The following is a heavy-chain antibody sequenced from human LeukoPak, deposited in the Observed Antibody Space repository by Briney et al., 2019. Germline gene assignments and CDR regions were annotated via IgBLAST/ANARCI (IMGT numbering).Heavy chain of an antibody. CDR1: GYTFTRYY. J-gene: IGHJ6*02. Sequence: GASVKVSCKASGYTFTRYYMHWVRQAPGQGLEWMGIINPSGGSTRYAQKLQGRVTMTRDTSTSTVYMELSSLRSEDTAVYYCARDPSKYLYYYYGMDVWGQGTTVTVSS. V-gene: IGHV1-46*01. CDR2: INPSGGST. D-gene: IGHD4-11*01. CDR3: ARDPSKYLYYYYGMDV.